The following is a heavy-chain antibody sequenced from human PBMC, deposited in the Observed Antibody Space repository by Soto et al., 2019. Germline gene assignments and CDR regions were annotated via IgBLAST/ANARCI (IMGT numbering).Heavy chain of an antibody. CDR2: IMPIFRAP. V-gene: IGHV1-69*12. Sequence: QVQLVQSGAEVKNPGSSVKVSCKASGGAFSDYAFSWVRQAPGQGLEWLGWIMPIFRAPDYAQKFQGRVTITADEFTRTAYMEMNSLRSEDTAVYYCASWLKGPDIGNYYYGMDVWGQGTTVTVS. CDR3: ASWLKGPDIGNYYYGMDV. D-gene: IGHD2-15*01. CDR1: GGAFSDYA. J-gene: IGHJ6*02.